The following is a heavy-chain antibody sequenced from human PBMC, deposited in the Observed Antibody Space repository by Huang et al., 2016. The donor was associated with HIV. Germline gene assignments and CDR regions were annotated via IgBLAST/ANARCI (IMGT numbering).Heavy chain of an antibody. CDR1: GYPFTSYG. CDR3: ARDPKYHRIGYYRQRRGIDI. V-gene: IGHV1-18*01. J-gene: IGHJ3*02. Sequence: QIQLMQSGPELKQPGASVKVSCKASGYPFTSYGITWVRQAPGQGPEWMGWISGASGDTEYAQKFQGRVTLTTDTSTNIAYMELRSLRSDDTAKYYCARDPKYHRIGYYRQRRGIDIWGQGTMVIVSS. CDR2: ISGASGDT. D-gene: IGHD3-22*01.